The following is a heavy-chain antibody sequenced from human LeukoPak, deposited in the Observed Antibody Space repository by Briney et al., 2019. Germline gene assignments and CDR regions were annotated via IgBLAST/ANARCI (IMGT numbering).Heavy chain of an antibody. CDR3: ARDRGYYDSSVVSQFDY. J-gene: IGHJ4*02. CDR1: GFTFSSYS. V-gene: IGHV3-21*01. D-gene: IGHD3-22*01. Sequence: PGGSLRLSCAASGFTFSSYSMNWVRQAPGKGLEWLSSISSSSSYIYYADSVKGRFTISRDNAKNSLYLQMNSLRAEDTAVYYCARDRGYYDSSVVSQFDYWGQGTLVTVSS. CDR2: ISSSSSYI.